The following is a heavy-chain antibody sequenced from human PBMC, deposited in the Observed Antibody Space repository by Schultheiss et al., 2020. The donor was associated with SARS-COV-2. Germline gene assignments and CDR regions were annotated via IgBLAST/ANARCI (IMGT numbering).Heavy chain of an antibody. J-gene: IGHJ4*02. V-gene: IGHV3-66*01. CDR3: AREGIYYYDSYFDY. CDR2: IYSGGST. D-gene: IGHD3-22*01. Sequence: GGSLRLSCAASGFTVSSNYMSWVRQAPGKGLEWVSVIYSGGSTYYADSVKGRFTISRDNSKNTLYLQMNSLRAEDTAVYYCAREGIYYYDSYFDYWGQGTLVTVSS. CDR1: GFTVSSNY.